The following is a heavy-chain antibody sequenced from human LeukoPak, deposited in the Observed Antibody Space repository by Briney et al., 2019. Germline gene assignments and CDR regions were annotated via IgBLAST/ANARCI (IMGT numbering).Heavy chain of an antibody. CDR3: ASGISAYYDSSGCYSA. CDR1: GYTFTGYY. V-gene: IGHV1-2*02. CDR2: INPNSGGT. D-gene: IGHD3-22*01. J-gene: IGHJ4*02. Sequence: ASVKVSCKASGYTFTGYYMHWVRQAPGQGLEWMGWINPNSGGTNYAQKFQGRVTMTRDTSISTAYMELSRLRSDDTAVYYCASGISAYYDSSGCYSAWGQGTLVTVSS.